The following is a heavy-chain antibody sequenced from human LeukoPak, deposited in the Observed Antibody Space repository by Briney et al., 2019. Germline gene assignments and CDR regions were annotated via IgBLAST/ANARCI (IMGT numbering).Heavy chain of an antibody. V-gene: IGHV4-31*03. CDR1: GGSISSGGYY. CDR3: ARVAVRGVLTDY. CDR2: TYYSGST. D-gene: IGHD3-10*01. Sequence: SQTLSLTCTVSGGSISSGGYYWSWIRQHPGKGLEWIGYTYYSGSTYYNPSLKSRVTISVDTSKNQFSLKLSSVTAADTAVYYCARVAVRGVLTDYWGQGTLVTVSS. J-gene: IGHJ4*02.